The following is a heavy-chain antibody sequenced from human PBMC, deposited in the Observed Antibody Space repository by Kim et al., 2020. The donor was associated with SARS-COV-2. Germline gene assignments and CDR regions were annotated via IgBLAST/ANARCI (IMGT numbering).Heavy chain of an antibody. J-gene: IGHJ4*02. CDR3: ARAPPGLWFETYYFDY. V-gene: IGHV1-18*01. CDR1: GYTFTSYG. CDR2: ISAYNGNT. D-gene: IGHD3-10*01. Sequence: ASVKVSCKASGYTFTSYGISWVRQAPGQGLEWMGWISAYNGNTNYAQKLQGRVTMTTDTSTSTAYMELRSLRSDDTAVYYCARAPPGLWFETYYFDYWGQGTLVTVSS.